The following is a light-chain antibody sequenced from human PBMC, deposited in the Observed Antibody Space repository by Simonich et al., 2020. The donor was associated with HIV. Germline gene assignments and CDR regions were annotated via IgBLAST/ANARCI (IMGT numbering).Light chain of an antibody. V-gene: IGKV3-15*01. Sequence: EIVMTQSPVTLSVSPGERATLTCRARKSVSSNLAWYQQKPGQAPRLRVYGASTRATGIPARFSGSGSVTEVALTISTMQSEDFAVYYWQQYDNWPTFGQGTKVEIK. CDR1: KSVSSN. J-gene: IGKJ1*01. CDR2: GAS. CDR3: QQYDNWPT.